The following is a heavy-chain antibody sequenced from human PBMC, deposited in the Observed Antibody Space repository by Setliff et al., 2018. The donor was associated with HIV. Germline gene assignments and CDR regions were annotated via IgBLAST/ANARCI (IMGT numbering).Heavy chain of an antibody. CDR1: GYSFTDYY. V-gene: IGHV1-18*04. D-gene: IGHD5-18*01. Sequence: ASVKVSCKASGYSFTDYYIHWVRQAPGQGLEWMGGISAYNGNTNYAQKLQGRVTMTTDTSTSTAYMELRSLRSDDTAVYYCARDWDTAMVELDYWGQGTLVTVSS. CDR3: ARDWDTAMVELDY. J-gene: IGHJ4*02. CDR2: ISAYNGNT.